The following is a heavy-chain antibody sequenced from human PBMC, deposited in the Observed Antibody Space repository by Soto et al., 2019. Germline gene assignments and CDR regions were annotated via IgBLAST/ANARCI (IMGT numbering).Heavy chain of an antibody. V-gene: IGHV4-61*01. CDR3: ARDESWANWFDP. D-gene: IGHD6-13*01. CDR2: IYYSGST. Sequence: SETLSLTCTVSGGSVSSGSYYWSWIRQPPGKGLEWIGYIYYSGSTNYNPSLKSRVTISVDTSKNQFSLKLSSVTAADTAVYYCARDESWANWFDPWGQGTLVTVSS. CDR1: GGSVSSGSYY. J-gene: IGHJ5*02.